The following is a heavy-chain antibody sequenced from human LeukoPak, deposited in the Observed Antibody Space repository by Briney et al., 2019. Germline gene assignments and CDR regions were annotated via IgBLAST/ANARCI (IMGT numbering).Heavy chain of an antibody. CDR2: IYTSGST. V-gene: IGHV4-4*07. D-gene: IGHD3-10*01. J-gene: IGHJ6*03. Sequence: SETLSLTCAVYGGSFSGYYWSWIRQPAGKGLEWIGRIYTSGSTNYNPSLKSRVTMSVDTSKNQFSLKLSSVTAADTAVYYCARDRPYYYGSGSYYYYYYYMDVWGKGTTVTISS. CDR3: ARDRPYYYGSGSYYYYYYYMDV. CDR1: GGSFSGYY.